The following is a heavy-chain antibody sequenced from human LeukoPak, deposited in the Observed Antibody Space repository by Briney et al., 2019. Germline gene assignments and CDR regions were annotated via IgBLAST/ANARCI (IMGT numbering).Heavy chain of an antibody. D-gene: IGHD1-7*01. Sequence: ASVKVSWKASGYMFTGYYMHWVRQAPGQGLEWMGWINPNSGGTNYAQKFQGRVTMTRDTSISTAYMELSRLRSDDTAVYYCATLYNWNYADYWGQGTLVTVSS. CDR3: ATLYNWNYADY. V-gene: IGHV1-2*02. CDR1: GYMFTGYY. J-gene: IGHJ4*02. CDR2: INPNSGGT.